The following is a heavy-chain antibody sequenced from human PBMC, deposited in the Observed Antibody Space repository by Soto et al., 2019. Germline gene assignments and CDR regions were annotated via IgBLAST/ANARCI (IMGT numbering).Heavy chain of an antibody. CDR3: SRGVEHYEEGGYVGYYFDY. D-gene: IGHD5-12*01. J-gene: IGHJ4*02. V-gene: IGHV4-59*01. CDR2: IYYSGST. CDR1: GGSISSYY. Sequence: PSGTLSLTCTFSGGSISSYYWSWIRQPPGKGLEWIGYIYYSGSTNYNPSLKSRVTISVDTSKNLSSLKLSSVTAADPAVYYCSRGVEHYEEGGYVGYYFDYWGQGTLVTVSS.